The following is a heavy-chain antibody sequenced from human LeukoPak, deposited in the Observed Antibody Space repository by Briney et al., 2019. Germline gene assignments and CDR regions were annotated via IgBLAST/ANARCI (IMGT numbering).Heavy chain of an antibody. CDR3: ARLGGWSGPNDY. J-gene: IGHJ4*02. CDR1: GGSISSSSYY. Sequence: PSETLSLTCTVSGGSISSSSYYWGWIRQPPGKGLEWIGSIYYSGSTYYNPSLKSRVTISVDTSKNQFSLKLSSVTAADTAVYYCARLGGWSGPNDYWGQGTLVTVSS. V-gene: IGHV4-39*01. D-gene: IGHD3-3*01. CDR2: IYYSGST.